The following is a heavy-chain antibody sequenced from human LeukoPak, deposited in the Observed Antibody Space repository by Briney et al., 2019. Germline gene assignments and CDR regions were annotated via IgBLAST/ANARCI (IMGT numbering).Heavy chain of an antibody. Sequence: PSETLSLTCTVSGGSISSGSYYWSWIRQPAGKGLEWIGRIHTSGSTNYNPSLKSRVTISVDTSKNQFSLRLSSVTAADTAVYYCARDSGSGSWYMDVWGKGTTVTVSS. V-gene: IGHV4-61*02. CDR2: IHTSGST. D-gene: IGHD3-10*01. J-gene: IGHJ6*03. CDR3: ARDSGSGSWYMDV. CDR1: GGSISSGSYY.